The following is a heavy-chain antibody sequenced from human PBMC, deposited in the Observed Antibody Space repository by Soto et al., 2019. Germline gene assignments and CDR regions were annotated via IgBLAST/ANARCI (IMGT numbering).Heavy chain of an antibody. CDR2: IYYSGST. CDR3: AREFKGIAARNWFDP. D-gene: IGHD6-6*01. CDR1: GGTISSGVYY. J-gene: IGHJ5*02. Sequence: PSETLSVTCTVSGGTISSGVYYWSWIRKHPGKGLEWIGYIYYSGSTYYNPSLKSRVTISVDTSKNQFSLKLSSVTAADTAVYYCAREFKGIAARNWFDPWGQGTLVTVSS. V-gene: IGHV4-31*03.